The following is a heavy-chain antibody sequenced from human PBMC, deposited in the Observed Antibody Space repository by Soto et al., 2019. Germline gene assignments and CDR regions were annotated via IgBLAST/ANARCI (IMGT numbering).Heavy chain of an antibody. Sequence: GGSLRLSCAASGFTFSSYAMSWVRQAPGKGLEWVSAISGSGGSTYYADSVKGRFTISRDNSKNTLYLQMNSLRAEDTAVYYCAKSPSRSVVIEVVAATLRSSYFDYWGQGTLVTVSS. CDR1: GFTFSSYA. CDR2: ISGSGGST. J-gene: IGHJ4*02. CDR3: AKSPSRSVVIEVVAATLRSSYFDY. D-gene: IGHD2-15*01. V-gene: IGHV3-23*01.